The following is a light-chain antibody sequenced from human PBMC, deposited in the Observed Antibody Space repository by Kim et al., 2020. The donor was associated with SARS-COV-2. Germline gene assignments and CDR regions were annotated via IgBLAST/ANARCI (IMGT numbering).Light chain of an antibody. J-gene: IGKJ1*01. V-gene: IGKV3-15*01. CDR3: QQYHDWPRT. CDR1: QTISTS. CDR2: GAS. Sequence: VSHGERATLSCRASQTISTSLAWYQQKPGQAPRLLIYGASTRATGIPARFSGSGSGTEFTLTITSLQSEVFAVYYCQQYHDWPRTFGQGTKVDIK.